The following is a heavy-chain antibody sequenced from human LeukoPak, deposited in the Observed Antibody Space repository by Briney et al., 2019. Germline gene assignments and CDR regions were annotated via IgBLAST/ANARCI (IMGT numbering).Heavy chain of an antibody. CDR1: GGSISSSSYY. D-gene: IGHD3-16*02. CDR3: ARHSRNTFGVVVVPYYFDY. CDR2: IYYSGST. V-gene: IGHV4-39*01. Sequence: PSETLSLTCTVSGGSISSSSYYWGWIRQPPGKGLEWIGSIYYSGSTYYNPSLKSRVTISVDTSKNQFSLRLSSVTAADTAVYYCARHSRNTFGVVVVPYYFDYWGQGTLVTVSS. J-gene: IGHJ4*02.